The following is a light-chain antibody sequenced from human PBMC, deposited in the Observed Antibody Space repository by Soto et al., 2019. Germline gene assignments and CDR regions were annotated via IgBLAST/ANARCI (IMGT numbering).Light chain of an antibody. Sequence: DIQMTQSPFSLSASVGDRVTITCRASQGISNFLAWYQQKPGKVPKLLIYAASTLQSGVPSRFSGSGSGTDFTLTINTLQPEDFAPYYCQKYNSAPYTFGQGTKLEIK. CDR1: QGISNF. CDR2: AAS. J-gene: IGKJ2*01. V-gene: IGKV1-27*01. CDR3: QKYNSAPYT.